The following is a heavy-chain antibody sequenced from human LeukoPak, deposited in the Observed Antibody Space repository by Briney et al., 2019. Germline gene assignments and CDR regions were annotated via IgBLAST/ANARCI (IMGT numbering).Heavy chain of an antibody. D-gene: IGHD2-2*01. J-gene: IGHJ6*03. V-gene: IGHV1-2*02. CDR2: INPNSGGT. Sequence: ASVKVSCKASGYTFTGYYMHWVRQAPGQGLEWMGWINPNSGGTNYAQKFQGRVTMTRDTSISTAYMELSRLRSDDTAVYYCALGYCSSTSCSQYYYYYYMDVWGKGTTVTVSS. CDR1: GYTFTGYY. CDR3: ALGYCSSTSCSQYYYYYYMDV.